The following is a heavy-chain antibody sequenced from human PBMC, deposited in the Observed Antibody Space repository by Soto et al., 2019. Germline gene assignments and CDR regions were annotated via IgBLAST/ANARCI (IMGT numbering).Heavy chain of an antibody. D-gene: IGHD3-22*01. V-gene: IGHV4-30-2*01. Sequence: TLSLSCAVSGGSISSGGYSWSWIRQPPGKGLEWIGYIYHSGSTYYNPSLKSRVTISVDTSKNQFSLKLTSVTAADTAVYYCARPRGYYDSSGPFDYWGQGTLVTVSS. J-gene: IGHJ4*02. CDR2: IYHSGST. CDR3: ARPRGYYDSSGPFDY. CDR1: GGSISSGGYS.